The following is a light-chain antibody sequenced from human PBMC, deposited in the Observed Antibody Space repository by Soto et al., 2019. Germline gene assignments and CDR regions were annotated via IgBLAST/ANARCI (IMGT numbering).Light chain of an antibody. Sequence: SYELTQPPSVSVAPGQTARIACGGNNIESKSVHWYQQKPGLAPVLVVYDDSDRPSGIPEGFSGSNSGNTATLTISRVEAGDEADYYCQVWDSNSDHVVFGGGTKLTVL. CDR1: NIESKS. V-gene: IGLV3-21*02. J-gene: IGLJ2*01. CDR2: DDS. CDR3: QVWDSNSDHVV.